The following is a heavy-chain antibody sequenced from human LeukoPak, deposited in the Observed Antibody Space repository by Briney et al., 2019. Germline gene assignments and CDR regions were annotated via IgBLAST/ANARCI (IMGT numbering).Heavy chain of an antibody. D-gene: IGHD1-20*01. CDR1: RFTFSDYY. CDR3: ARDVRGITGKDY. J-gene: IGHJ4*02. V-gene: IGHV3-11*04. CDR2: ISDSSNII. Sequence: GGSLRLSCVASRFTFSDYYMTRIRQAPGKGLEWVSYISDSSNIIYYADSVKGRFTISRDNAKNSLYLQMNSLRAEDTAVYYCARDVRGITGKDYWGQGTLVTVSS.